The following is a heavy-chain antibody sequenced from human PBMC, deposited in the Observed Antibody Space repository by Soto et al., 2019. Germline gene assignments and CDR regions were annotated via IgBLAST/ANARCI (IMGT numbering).Heavy chain of an antibody. D-gene: IGHD3-10*01. J-gene: IGHJ4*01. Sequence: GSSVKVSCKVSGYTLTELSMHWVRQAPGKGLEWMGGFDPDAGETISAQKFQGRVTMTEDTSTDTAYMELSSRRSEDTAVYYCATAPGVQTHFYYWGHGTLVTVSS. CDR2: FDPDAGET. CDR3: ATAPGVQTHFYY. V-gene: IGHV1-24*01. CDR1: GYTLTELS.